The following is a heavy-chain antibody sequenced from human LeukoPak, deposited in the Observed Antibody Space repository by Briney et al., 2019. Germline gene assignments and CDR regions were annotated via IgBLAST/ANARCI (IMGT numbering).Heavy chain of an antibody. D-gene: IGHD6-19*01. CDR1: GFTFSDCW. CDR2: INTDGRST. J-gene: IGHJ4*02. Sequence: HPGGSLRLSCAASGFTFSDCWMHWVRQVPGKGLVWVSRINTDGRSTIYADSVKGRFTISRDNAKNTLYLQMNSLRGEDTGVYYCGRDESVSGPTTFDFWGQGTLVTVSS. CDR3: GRDESVSGPTTFDF. V-gene: IGHV3-74*01.